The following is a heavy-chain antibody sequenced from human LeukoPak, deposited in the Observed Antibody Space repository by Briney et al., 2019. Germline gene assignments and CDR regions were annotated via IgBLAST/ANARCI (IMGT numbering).Heavy chain of an antibody. J-gene: IGHJ6*03. Sequence: PGGSLRLSCTASGFTFGDYAMSWVRQAPGKGLEWVGFIRSKAYGGTTEYAASVKGRFTISRDDSKSIAYLQMNSLKTEDTAVYYCTRDNSSGSYYYYYYMDVWGKGTTVTVS. D-gene: IGHD3-3*01. CDR1: GFTFGDYA. CDR2: IRSKAYGGTT. CDR3: TRDNSSGSYYYYYYMDV. V-gene: IGHV3-49*04.